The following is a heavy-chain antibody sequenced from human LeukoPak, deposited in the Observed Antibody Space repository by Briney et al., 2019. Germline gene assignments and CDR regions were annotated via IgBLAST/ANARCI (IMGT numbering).Heavy chain of an antibody. CDR3: ARLIVVVPAAIPRQYYFDY. Sequence: SVKVSCKASGGTFSSYAISWVRQAPGQGLEWMGGIIPIFGTANYAQKFQGRVTITADESTSTAYMELSSLRSEDTAVYYCARLIVVVPAAIPRQYYFDYWGQGTLVTVSS. J-gene: IGHJ4*02. V-gene: IGHV1-69*13. CDR2: IIPIFGTA. D-gene: IGHD2-2*01. CDR1: GGTFSSYA.